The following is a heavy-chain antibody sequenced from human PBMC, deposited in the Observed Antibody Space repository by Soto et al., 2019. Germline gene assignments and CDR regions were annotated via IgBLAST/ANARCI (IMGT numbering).Heavy chain of an antibody. V-gene: IGHV1-18*01. CDR2: ISAYNGNT. CDR3: ARREVGTTLDFDY. CDR1: GYTFSSYG. D-gene: IGHD1-26*01. J-gene: IGHJ4*02. Sequence: QVQLVQSGAEVKKPGASVKVSCKASGYTFSSYGISWVRQAPGQGLEWMGWISAYNGNTKYAQKPRXRXXLTTDTSTSTAYMELRSLRSDDTAVYYCARREVGTTLDFDYWGQGTLVTVSS.